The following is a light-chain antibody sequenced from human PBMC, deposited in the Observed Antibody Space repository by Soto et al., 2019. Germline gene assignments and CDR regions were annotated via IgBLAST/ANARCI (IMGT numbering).Light chain of an antibody. Sequence: EIVMTQSPATLSVSPGERATLSCRASQSIITNLAWYQQKSGQAPRLLIYDASSRATDIPARFSGSGSGTEFTLTISNLQSEDFVVYYCQQYNKSPSTFGNGNKV. CDR2: DAS. V-gene: IGKV3-15*01. CDR3: QQYNKSPST. J-gene: IGKJ1*01. CDR1: QSIITN.